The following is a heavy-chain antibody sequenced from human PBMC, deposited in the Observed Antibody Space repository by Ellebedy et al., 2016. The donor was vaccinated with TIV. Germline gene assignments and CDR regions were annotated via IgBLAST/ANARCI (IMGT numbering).Heavy chain of an antibody. J-gene: IGHJ6*02. CDR2: IHHSGNS. CDR1: GGSINNYY. CDR3: ARDLGRYGMDV. V-gene: IGHV4-59*01. Sequence: MPSETLSLTCSVSGGSINNYYWTWIPQPPGQGLEWIGDIHHSGNSHIHPSLKNRVTLSVDTSKNQFSLDMTSVTAADTATYYCARDLGRYGMDVWGQGTTVTVSS.